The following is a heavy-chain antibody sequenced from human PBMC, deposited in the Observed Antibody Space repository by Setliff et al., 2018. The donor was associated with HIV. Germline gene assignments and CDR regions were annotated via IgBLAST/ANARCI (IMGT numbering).Heavy chain of an antibody. D-gene: IGHD3-3*01. CDR2: INPNSAGT. V-gene: IGHV1-2*02. Sequence: ASVKVSCKASGYTFSAYYMYWVRQAPGQGLEWMGWINPNSAGTNYAQKFQGRVAMTRDTSISTAYMELSGLRSDDTAVYYCARVDDFWSGPNTAGYMDVWGKGTTVTVSS. J-gene: IGHJ6*03. CDR1: GYTFSAYY. CDR3: ARVDDFWSGPNTAGYMDV.